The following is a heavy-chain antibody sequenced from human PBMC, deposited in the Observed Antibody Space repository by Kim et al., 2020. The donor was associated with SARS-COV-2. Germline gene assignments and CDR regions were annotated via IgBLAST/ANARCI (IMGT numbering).Heavy chain of an antibody. V-gene: IGHV3-74*01. CDR3: ARDFLDY. Sequence: GSIANYGDSVKGRFTSSRDNAKNTLYLLMDGRRAEDTAVYYCARDFLDYWGQGTLVTVSS. J-gene: IGHJ4*02. CDR2: GSIA.